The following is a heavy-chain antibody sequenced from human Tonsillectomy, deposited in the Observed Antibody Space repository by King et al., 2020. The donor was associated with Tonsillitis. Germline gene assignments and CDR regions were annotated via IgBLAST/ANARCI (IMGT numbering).Heavy chain of an antibody. J-gene: IGHJ4*02. V-gene: IGHV4-61*02. CDR2: IYTSGST. CDR1: GGSISSGSYY. D-gene: IGHD6-13*01. Sequence: VQLQESGPGLVKPSQTLSLTCTVSGGSISSGSYYWSCIRQPAGKGLEWIGRIYTSGSTNYNPSLKSRVTMSVDTSKNQFSLKLSSVTAADTAVYFCARGAAAAFDYWGQGTLVTVSS. CDR3: ARGAAAAFDY.